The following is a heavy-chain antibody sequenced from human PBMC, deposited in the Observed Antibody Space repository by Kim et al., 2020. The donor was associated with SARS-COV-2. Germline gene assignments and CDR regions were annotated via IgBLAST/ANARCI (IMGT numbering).Heavy chain of an antibody. CDR2: ITPSDGDS. Sequence: ASVKVSCKTSGYTFTDYYIHWVRQAPGQGLEWMGMITPSDGDSTYVPRFRGRVTMTRDTSSTTVYMELKTLTSDDTAVYFCARDGGDAPRSYLDAWGQGTPLTVSS. CDR1: GYTFTDYY. CDR3: ARDGGDAPRSYLDA. J-gene: IGHJ5*02. V-gene: IGHV1-46*01. D-gene: IGHD3-16*01.